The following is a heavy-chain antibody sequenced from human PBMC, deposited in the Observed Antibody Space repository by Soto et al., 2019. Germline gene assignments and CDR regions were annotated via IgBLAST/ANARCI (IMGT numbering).Heavy chain of an antibody. V-gene: IGHV1-18*01. CDR2: ISAYNGNT. J-gene: IGHJ3*02. Sequence: ASVKVSCKASGYIFTSYGISWVRQAPGQGLEWMGWISAYNGNTKYAQNLQGRVTLTTDTSTYTAYMELRSLQSDDTAVYYCARAPTFLLLWSDAFDIWGQGTMVTVSS. D-gene: IGHD2-21*01. CDR1: GYIFTSYG. CDR3: ARAPTFLLLWSDAFDI.